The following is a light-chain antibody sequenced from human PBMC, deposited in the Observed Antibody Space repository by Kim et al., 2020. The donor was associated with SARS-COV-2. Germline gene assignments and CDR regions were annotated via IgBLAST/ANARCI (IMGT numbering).Light chain of an antibody. Sequence: SSELTQDPAVSVALGQTVRITCQGDSLRSYYATWYQQKPRQAPVLVIYGRNNRPSGRPDRFSGSASGNTASLTISGAQAEDEAEFYCQSRDSGGNVLFGGGTKLTVL. CDR2: GRN. CDR3: QSRDSGGNVL. J-gene: IGLJ2*01. V-gene: IGLV3-19*01. CDR1: SLRSYY.